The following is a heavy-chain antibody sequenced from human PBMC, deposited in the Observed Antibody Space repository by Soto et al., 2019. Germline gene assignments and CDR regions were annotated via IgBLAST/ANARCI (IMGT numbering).Heavy chain of an antibody. Sequence: PGGSLRLSCAGSGFTFSNYAMSWVRQVPGKGLEWVTGISASGRDTYYADSVKDRFTTSRDSSKNTLYLQMNSLRAEDTAIYYCAKGKTSGWYYFDYWGQGTLVTAPQ. CDR1: GFTFSNYA. V-gene: IGHV3-23*01. CDR3: AKGKTSGWYYFDY. CDR2: ISASGRDT. J-gene: IGHJ4*02. D-gene: IGHD6-19*01.